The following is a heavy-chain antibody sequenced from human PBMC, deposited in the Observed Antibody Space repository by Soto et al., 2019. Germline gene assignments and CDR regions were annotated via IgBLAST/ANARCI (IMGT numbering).Heavy chain of an antibody. V-gene: IGHV3-9*01. D-gene: IGHD4-17*01. Sequence: EVQLLESGGGLVQPGGSLRLSCAASGFTFSSYAMHWVRQGPGKGLEWVSSISWNSGNLGYADSVKGRFTISRDNAKNSLYLQMNSLRGEDTALYYCAKGASTTVFAFNDYWGQGTLVTVSS. J-gene: IGHJ4*02. CDR3: AKGASTTVFAFNDY. CDR2: ISWNSGNL. CDR1: GFTFSSYA.